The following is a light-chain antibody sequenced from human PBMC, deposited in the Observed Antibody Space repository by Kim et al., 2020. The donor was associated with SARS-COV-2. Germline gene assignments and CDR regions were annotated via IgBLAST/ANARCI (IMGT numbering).Light chain of an antibody. CDR1: SSNIGINT. CDR2: SHN. J-gene: IGLJ3*02. Sequence: QSVLTQPPSASGTPGQGVTIFCSGSSSNIGINTVSWYQQIPGTAPKLLIRSHNERPSGVPDRFSGSKSGTSASLAISGLQSEDEADYYCQAWDDSLNGRVFGGGTQLTVL. CDR3: QAWDDSLNGRV. V-gene: IGLV1-44*01.